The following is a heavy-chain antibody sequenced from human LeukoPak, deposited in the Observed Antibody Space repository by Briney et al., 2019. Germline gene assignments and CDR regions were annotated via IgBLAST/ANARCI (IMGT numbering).Heavy chain of an antibody. CDR1: GGTFSSYA. CDR2: IIPIFGTA. V-gene: IGHV1-69*01. Sequence: SVKVSCKASGGTFSSYAISWVRQAPGQGLEWMGGIIPIFGTANYAQKFQGRVTITADESTSTAYMELSSLRFEDTAVYYCARDSEHYYGLGNYYKYYYYMDVWGKGTTVTISS. D-gene: IGHD3-10*01. CDR3: ARDSEHYYGLGNYYKYYYYMDV. J-gene: IGHJ6*03.